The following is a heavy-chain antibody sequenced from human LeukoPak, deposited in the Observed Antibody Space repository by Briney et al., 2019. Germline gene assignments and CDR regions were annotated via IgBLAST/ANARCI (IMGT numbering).Heavy chain of an antibody. J-gene: IGHJ6*03. V-gene: IGHV1-69*05. D-gene: IGHD6-13*01. CDR2: IIPIFGTA. Sequence: SVRVSCKASGYTFTSYGISWVRQAPGQGLEWMGGIIPIFGTANYAQKFQGRVTITTDESTSTAYMELSSLSSEDTAVYYCASRIAAAGRHYYYYMDVWGKGTTVTVSS. CDR1: GYTFTSYG. CDR3: ASRIAAAGRHYYYYMDV.